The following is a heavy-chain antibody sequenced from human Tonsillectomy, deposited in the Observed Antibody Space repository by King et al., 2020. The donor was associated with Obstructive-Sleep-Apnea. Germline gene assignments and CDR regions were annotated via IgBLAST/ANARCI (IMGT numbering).Heavy chain of an antibody. Sequence: VQLQQWGAGLLKPSETLSLTCAVYGGSFSGYYWSWIRQPPGKGLEWIGEINHSGSTNYNPSLKSRVTISVDTSKNQFSLKLSSVTAAGPAVYYCARGLGILTLYYYGMDGGGQGTTVTVSS. D-gene: IGHD3-9*01. CDR3: ARGLGILTLYYYGMDG. J-gene: IGHJ6*02. V-gene: IGHV4-34*01. CDR2: INHSGST. CDR1: GGSFSGYY.